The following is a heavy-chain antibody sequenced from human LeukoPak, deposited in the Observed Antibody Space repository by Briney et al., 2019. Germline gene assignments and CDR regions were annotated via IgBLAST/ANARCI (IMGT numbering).Heavy chain of an antibody. Sequence: GALLPSCPASGFPFGDYLMSWFRPAPGKGLEWIGFISGGTTEYAASVKGRFTISRDDSTSIAYLQMNSLTTEDTAVYYCSRGSGLLSVYWGQGTLVTVSS. J-gene: IGHJ4*02. CDR3: SRGSGLLSVY. CDR2: ISGGTT. V-gene: IGHV3-49*03. CDR1: GFPFGDYL. D-gene: IGHD5-12*01.